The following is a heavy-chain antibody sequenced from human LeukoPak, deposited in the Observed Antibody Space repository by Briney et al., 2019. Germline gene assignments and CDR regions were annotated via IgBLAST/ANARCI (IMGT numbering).Heavy chain of an antibody. D-gene: IGHD3-10*01. Sequence: QTGGSLRLSCAASGFTFSSYAMSWVRQAPGKGLEWVSAISGSGGSTYYADSVKGRFTISRDNSKNTLYLQMNSLRAEDTAVYYCAKGVTMVRGVIDYWGQGTLVTVSS. J-gene: IGHJ4*02. CDR3: AKGVTMVRGVIDY. CDR2: ISGSGGST. V-gene: IGHV3-23*01. CDR1: GFTFSSYA.